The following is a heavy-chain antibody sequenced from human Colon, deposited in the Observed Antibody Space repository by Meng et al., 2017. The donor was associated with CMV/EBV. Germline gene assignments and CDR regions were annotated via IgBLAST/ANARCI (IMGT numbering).Heavy chain of an antibody. CDR1: GGSFSEIY. CDR2: IRHSGSTSY. D-gene: IGHD1-26*01. CDR3: AGGSYQAWELLHY. V-gene: IGHV4-34*01. Sequence: QVTLRRGGAGLFKPSETLSLTSRVHGGSFSEIYWGWTRHPPGRGLEWIGEIRHSGSTSYSYNSSLKSRVTISIDTSKNQFSLELTSVTAADTAVYYCAGGSYQAWELLHYWGQGTLVTVSS. J-gene: IGHJ4*02.